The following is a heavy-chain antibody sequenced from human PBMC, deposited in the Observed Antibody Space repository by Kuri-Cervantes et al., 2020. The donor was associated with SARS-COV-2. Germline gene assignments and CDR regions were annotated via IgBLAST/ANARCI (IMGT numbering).Heavy chain of an antibody. D-gene: IGHD6-19*01. Sequence: SETLSLTCTVSGGSISSYYWSWIRQPAGKGLEWIGRIYTSGSTNYNPSLKSRVTMSVDTSKNQFSLKLSSVTAADTAVYYCARDWYSSGWTVVDYWGQGTLVTVSS. CDR2: IYTSGST. V-gene: IGHV4-4*07. CDR3: ARDWYSSGWTVVDY. J-gene: IGHJ4*02. CDR1: GGSISSYY.